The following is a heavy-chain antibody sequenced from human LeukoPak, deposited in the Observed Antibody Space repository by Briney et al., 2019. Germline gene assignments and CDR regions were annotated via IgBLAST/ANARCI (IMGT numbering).Heavy chain of an antibody. CDR1: GDSVSSKNGA. CDR2: AYYGCTWYN. CDR3: ARDLGTTGWHTFDY. Sequence: SQTLSLTCAVSGDSVSSKNGAWNWIRQSPSRGLEWLGRAYYGCTWYNDYAESMEGRMTISQDTSKNQSSLHMNSVTPDDTAGYYCARDLGTTGWHTFDYWGQGTMVTVSS. J-gene: IGHJ4*02. D-gene: IGHD6-19*01. V-gene: IGHV6-1*01.